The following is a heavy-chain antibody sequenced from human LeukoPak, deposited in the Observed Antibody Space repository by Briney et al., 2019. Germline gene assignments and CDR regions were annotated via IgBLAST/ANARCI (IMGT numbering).Heavy chain of an antibody. D-gene: IGHD4-23*01. CDR1: GYTFSSYG. CDR2: MNPNSGNT. V-gene: IGHV1-8*03. Sequence: ASVKVSCKASGYTFSSYGINWVRQATGQGLEWMGWMNPNSGNTGYAQKFQGRVTITRNTSISTAYMELSSLRSEDTAVYYCARIGTATVVTPNNWFDPWGQGTLVTVSS. J-gene: IGHJ5*02. CDR3: ARIGTATVVTPNNWFDP.